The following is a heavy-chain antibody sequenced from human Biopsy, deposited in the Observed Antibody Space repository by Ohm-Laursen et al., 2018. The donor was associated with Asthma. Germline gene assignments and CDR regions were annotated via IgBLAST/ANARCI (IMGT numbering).Heavy chain of an antibody. CDR3: ASDFPKDYVRYNFQF. CDR1: GYSLTDLS. V-gene: IGHV1-24*01. D-gene: IGHD4-17*01. CDR2: HVIEEGET. Sequence: SVKVSCKISGYSLTDLSMHWVRQAPGQGLEWMGGHVIEEGETVNARRFQGRVTMTEDTSTDTAYMELSSLSSDDTSVYYCASDFPKDYVRYNFQFWGQGTLVTVSS. J-gene: IGHJ4*02.